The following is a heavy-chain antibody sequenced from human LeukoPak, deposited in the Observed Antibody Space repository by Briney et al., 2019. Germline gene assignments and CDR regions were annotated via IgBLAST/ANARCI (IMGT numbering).Heavy chain of an antibody. CDR2: ISAYNGNT. CDR3: AREICSSTSCYREYYFDY. Sequence: ASVKVSCKASGYTFTSYGISWGRQAPGQGLEWMGWISAYNGNTNYAQKLQGRVTMTTDTSTSTAYMELRSLRSDDTAVYYCAREICSSTSCYREYYFDYWGQGTLVTVSS. CDR1: GYTFTSYG. J-gene: IGHJ4*02. V-gene: IGHV1-18*01. D-gene: IGHD2-2*02.